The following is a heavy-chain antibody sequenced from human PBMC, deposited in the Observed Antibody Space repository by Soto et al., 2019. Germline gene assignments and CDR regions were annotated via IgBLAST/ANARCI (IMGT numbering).Heavy chain of an antibody. V-gene: IGHV3-66*01. CDR2: IYSGGST. CDR1: GFTVSNNY. D-gene: IGHD3-16*01. J-gene: IGHJ4*02. CDR3: AAYSHKGY. Sequence: EEQLVESGGDLVQPGGSLILSCAASGFTVSNNYMSCVRQAPGKGLEWVSLIYSGGSTYYADSVKGRFTISRDSSKNTLYLPMNSLRGEYTAMYYCAAYSHKGYWGQGTLVTVSS.